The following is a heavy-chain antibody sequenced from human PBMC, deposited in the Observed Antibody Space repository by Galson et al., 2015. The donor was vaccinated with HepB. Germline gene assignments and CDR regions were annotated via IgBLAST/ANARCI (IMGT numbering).Heavy chain of an antibody. Sequence: QSGAEVKQPRESLRISCKGSEYNFASYWISWVRQMPGKGLEWMAMIDPKNSYTHYSPSFQGHVTLSVDKSITTAYLQLSSLKASDTAIYYCARHGDFLNWFDPWGQGTLVTVSS. CDR2: IDPKNSYT. D-gene: IGHD3-10*01. CDR3: ARHGDFLNWFDP. V-gene: IGHV5-10-1*01. CDR1: EYNFASYW. J-gene: IGHJ5*02.